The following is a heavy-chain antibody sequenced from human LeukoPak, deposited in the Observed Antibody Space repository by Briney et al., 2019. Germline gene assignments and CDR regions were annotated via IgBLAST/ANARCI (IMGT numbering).Heavy chain of an antibody. CDR2: INPSGGST. V-gene: IGHV1-46*01. D-gene: IGHD4-17*01. J-gene: IGHJ4*02. Sequence: ALVKVSCKASGYTFTSYYMHWVRQAPGQGLEWMGIINPSGGSTSYAQKFQGRVTMTRDTSTSTVYMELSSLRSEDTAVYYCARVSGDTPISYGDYSYYFDYWGQGTLVTVSS. CDR3: ARVSGDTPISYGDYSYYFDY. CDR1: GYTFTSYY.